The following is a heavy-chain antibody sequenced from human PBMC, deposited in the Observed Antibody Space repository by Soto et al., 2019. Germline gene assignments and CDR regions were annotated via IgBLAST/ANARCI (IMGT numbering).Heavy chain of an antibody. J-gene: IGHJ4*02. Sequence: QVLLVQSGAEVKKPGSSVQVSCKASGGTFNNYAITWVRQAPGQGLEWMGGIIPLFGAANYAQNFQGRVTITAEESTTTAYLELSSLRSEDTAIYYCARAGRSYYVSSGYFSLDYWGQGTLVTVSS. CDR1: GGTFNNYA. D-gene: IGHD3-22*01. V-gene: IGHV1-69*01. CDR2: IIPLFGAA. CDR3: ARAGRSYYVSSGYFSLDY.